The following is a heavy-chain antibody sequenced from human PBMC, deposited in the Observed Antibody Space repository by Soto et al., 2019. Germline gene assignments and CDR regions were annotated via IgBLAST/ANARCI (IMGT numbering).Heavy chain of an antibody. CDR3: VRGSHLDD. CDR2: IYNTDTGST. V-gene: IGHV4-59*01. Sequence: QVQLQESGPGLVKASETLSLTCSVSGGSIYSYYCTWIRQAPGKGLEWIGYIYNTDTGSTNYNPSLKSRVTISRDMSKNQFSLKLTSVTAADTAVYYCVRGSHLDDWGQGALVTVSS. CDR1: GGSIYSYY. J-gene: IGHJ4*02.